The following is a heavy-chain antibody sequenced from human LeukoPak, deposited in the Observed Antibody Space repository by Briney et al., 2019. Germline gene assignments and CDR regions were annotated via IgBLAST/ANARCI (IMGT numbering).Heavy chain of an antibody. CDR3: ARHDGDYGITSLDY. V-gene: IGHV5-10-1*01. CDR2: VYPSDSYT. J-gene: IGHJ4*02. Sequence: GESLRISCKGSGYSFTNYLISWVRQMPGKGLEWMGRVYPSDSYTNYSPSFRGHVTISADKSVSTAYLQWSSLKASDTAMYYCARHDGDYGITSLDYWGQGTLVTVSS. CDR1: GYSFTNYL. D-gene: IGHD4-17*01.